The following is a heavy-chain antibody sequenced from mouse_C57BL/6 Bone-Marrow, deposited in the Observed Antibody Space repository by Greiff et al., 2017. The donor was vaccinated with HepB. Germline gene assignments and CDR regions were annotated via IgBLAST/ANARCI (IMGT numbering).Heavy chain of an antibody. CDR2: IDPENGDT. Sequence: EVKLVESGAELVRPGASVKLSCTASGFNIKDDYMHWVKQRPEQGLEWIGWIDPENGDTEYASKFQGKATITADTSSNTAYLQLSSLTSEDTAVYYCTTRTKGYWGQGTTLTVSS. V-gene: IGHV14-4*01. D-gene: IGHD1-3*01. J-gene: IGHJ2*01. CDR1: GFNIKDDY. CDR3: TTRTKGY.